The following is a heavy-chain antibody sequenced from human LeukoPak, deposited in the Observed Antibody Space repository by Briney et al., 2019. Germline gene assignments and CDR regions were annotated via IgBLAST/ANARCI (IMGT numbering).Heavy chain of an antibody. CDR1: GGSFSGYY. CDR2: INHSGST. D-gene: IGHD4-17*01. CDR3: AGPHTVTYWYFDL. J-gene: IGHJ2*01. Sequence: SETLSLTCAVYGGSFSGYYWSWVRQPPGKGLEWIGEINHSGSTNYNPSLKSRVTISVDTSKNQFSLKLSSVTAADTAVYYCAGPHTVTYWYFDLWGRGTLVTVSS. V-gene: IGHV4-34*01.